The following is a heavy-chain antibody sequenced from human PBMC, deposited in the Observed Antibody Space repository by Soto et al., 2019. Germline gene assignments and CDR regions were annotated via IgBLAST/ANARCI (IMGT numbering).Heavy chain of an antibody. CDR2: ISGSGGST. J-gene: IGHJ5*02. Sequence: GGVLRLSCAASGFTFSSYAMSWVRQAPGKGLEWVSAISGSGGSTYYADSVKGRFTISRDNSRNTVYLQMNSLRGDDTALYYCVKNSGWFNTWGPGALVTVSS. D-gene: IGHD3-10*01. CDR3: VKNSGWFNT. V-gene: IGHV3-23*01. CDR1: GFTFSSYA.